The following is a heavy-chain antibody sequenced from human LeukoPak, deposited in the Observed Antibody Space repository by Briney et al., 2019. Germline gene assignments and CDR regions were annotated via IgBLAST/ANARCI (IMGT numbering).Heavy chain of an antibody. CDR3: ARGRDGYNSGLDY. Sequence: GGSLRLSCAASGFTFSSYAMSWVRQAPGKGLEWVSAISGSGGSTYYADSVKGRFTISRDNSKNTLYLQMNSLRAEDTAVYYCARGRDGYNSGLDYWGQGTLVTVSS. D-gene: IGHD5-24*01. V-gene: IGHV3-23*01. CDR2: ISGSGGST. J-gene: IGHJ4*02. CDR1: GFTFSSYA.